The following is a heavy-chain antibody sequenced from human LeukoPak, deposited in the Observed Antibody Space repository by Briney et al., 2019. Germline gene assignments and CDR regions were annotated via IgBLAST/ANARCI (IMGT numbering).Heavy chain of an antibody. V-gene: IGHV7-4-1*02. D-gene: IGHD6-13*01. J-gene: IGHJ3*02. CDR1: GYTFTTYP. Sequence: ASVTVSCKASGYTFTTYPINWVRQAPGQGLEWMGWINTNTGIPTYAQGFAGRFVFSLDTSVTTAYLQITSLKAEDTAVYYCARDPVSAGFDIWGQGTMVTVSS. CDR2: INTNTGIP. CDR3: ARDPVSAGFDI.